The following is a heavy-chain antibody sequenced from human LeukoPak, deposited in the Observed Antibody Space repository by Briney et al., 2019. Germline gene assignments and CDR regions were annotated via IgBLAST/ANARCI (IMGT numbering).Heavy chain of an antibody. J-gene: IGHJ4*02. CDR1: GFTSIAYA. D-gene: IGHD3-22*01. CDR2: ISGGGVTT. CDR3: AKVSRITMIVVVNPLDY. V-gene: IGHV3-23*01. Sequence: GGSLRLSCVGSGFTSIAYALTWARQAPGKGLEWVSGISGGGVTTYYADSVKGRFTISRDNSKNTLYLQMNSLRAEDTAVYYCAKVSRITMIVVVNPLDYWGQGTLVTVSS.